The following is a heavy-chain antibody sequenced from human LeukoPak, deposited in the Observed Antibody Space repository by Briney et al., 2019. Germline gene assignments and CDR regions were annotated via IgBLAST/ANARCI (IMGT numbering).Heavy chain of an antibody. CDR2: ISASGGST. V-gene: IGHV3-23*01. J-gene: IGHJ4*02. CDR3: ARGSPVETNYYFDY. D-gene: IGHD4/OR15-4a*01. Sequence: GGSLRLSCAASGFTFSSYAMTWVRQAPGKGLEWVSAISASGGSTYYADSVKGRFTISRDNSKNTLYLQMNSLRAEDTAVYYCARGSPVETNYYFDYWGQGTLVTVSS. CDR1: GFTFSSYA.